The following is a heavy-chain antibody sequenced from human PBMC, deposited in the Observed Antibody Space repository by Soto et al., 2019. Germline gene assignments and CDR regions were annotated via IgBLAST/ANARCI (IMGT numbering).Heavy chain of an antibody. D-gene: IGHD2-8*01. CDR3: ARGVNPFPAYCTNGVCSHNFDY. Sequence: QVQLQQWGAGLLKPSETLSLTCAVYGGSFSGYYWSWIRQPPGKGLEWIGEINHSGSTNYNPSLTSRATISVDTSKNQFSLKLSSVPAADTAVYSCARGVNPFPAYCTNGVCSHNFDYWGQGTLVTVSS. J-gene: IGHJ4*02. V-gene: IGHV4-34*01. CDR2: INHSGST. CDR1: GGSFSGYY.